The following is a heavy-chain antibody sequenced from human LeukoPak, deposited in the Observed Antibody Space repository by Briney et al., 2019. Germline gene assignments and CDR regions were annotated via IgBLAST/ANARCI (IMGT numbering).Heavy chain of an antibody. CDR1: GYTFTGYY. D-gene: IGHD4-23*01. CDR3: ARDDYGGNSGGA. V-gene: IGHV1-2*02. J-gene: IGHJ5*02. Sequence: GASAKVSCKASGYTFTGYYMHWVRQAPGQGLEWMGWINPNSGGTNYAQKFQGRVTMTRDTSISTAYMELSRLRSDDTAVYYCARDDYGGNSGGAWGQGTLVTVSS. CDR2: INPNSGGT.